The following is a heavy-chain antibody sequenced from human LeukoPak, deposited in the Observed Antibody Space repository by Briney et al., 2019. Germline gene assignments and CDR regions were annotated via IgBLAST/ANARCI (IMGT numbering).Heavy chain of an antibody. V-gene: IGHV4-4*07. CDR1: GGSISSYY. J-gene: IGHJ4*02. CDR3: ARGLAYSSSWYYFDY. D-gene: IGHD6-13*01. Sequence: SETLSLTCTVSGGSISSYYWSWIRQPAGKGLEWSGRSYTSGSTNYNPSLKSRVNMSVDTSNNQYYLKLSSVTAADTAVYYCARGLAYSSSWYYFDYWGQGTLVTVSS. CDR2: SYTSGST.